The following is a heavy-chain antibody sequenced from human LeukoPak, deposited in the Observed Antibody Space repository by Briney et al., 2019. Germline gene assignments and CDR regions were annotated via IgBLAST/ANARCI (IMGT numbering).Heavy chain of an antibody. CDR2: INEDGSTT. Sequence: GGSLRLSCAASGFTFSSNWMHWVRQAPGKGLVWVSRINEDGSTTNYADSVKGRSTIFRDNAKNSLYLQMNSLRAEDTALYYCARAIGVTCISTSCYSFDYWGQGTLVTVSS. CDR1: GFTFSSNW. V-gene: IGHV3-74*01. J-gene: IGHJ4*02. D-gene: IGHD2-2*02. CDR3: ARAIGVTCISTSCYSFDY.